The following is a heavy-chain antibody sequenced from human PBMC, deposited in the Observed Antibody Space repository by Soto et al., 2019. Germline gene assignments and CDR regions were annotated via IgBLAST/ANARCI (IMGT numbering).Heavy chain of an antibody. CDR2: ISSSSVTI. D-gene: IGHD2-15*01. J-gene: IGHJ6*02. V-gene: IGHV3-48*02. CDR1: GFTFSTYS. CDR3: ARDRLGCSGGGCYSGYYGMDV. Sequence: EVQLVESGGGLVQPGGSLRLSCAASGFTFSTYSLNWVRQAPGKGLEWVSYISSSSVTINYADSVKGRFTISRDNAKNSLYLQMTSLRDEDTAVYYCARDRLGCSGGGCYSGYYGMDVWGQGTTVTVSS.